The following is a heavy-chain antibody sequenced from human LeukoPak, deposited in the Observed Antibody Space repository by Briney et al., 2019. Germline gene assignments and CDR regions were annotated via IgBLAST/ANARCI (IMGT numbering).Heavy chain of an antibody. J-gene: IGHJ4*02. V-gene: IGHV3-30-3*01. CDR2: ISYDGSNK. D-gene: IGHD6-13*01. CDR1: GFTFSSYA. Sequence: PGGSLRLSCAASGFTFSSYAMHWVRQAPGKGLEWVAVISYDGSNKYYAGSVKGRFTISRDNSKNTLYLQMNSLRAEDTAVYYCARGGWVSSCPGYWGQGTLVTVSS. CDR3: ARGGWVSSCPGY.